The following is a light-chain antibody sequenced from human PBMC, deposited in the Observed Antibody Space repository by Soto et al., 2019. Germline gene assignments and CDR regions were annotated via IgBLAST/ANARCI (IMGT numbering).Light chain of an antibody. V-gene: IGKV1-5*03. CDR3: QQYNSFPYT. Sequence: DIPMTQSPSTLSASVGDRVTITCRASQSFSSWLAWYQQKPGNAPKLLIYKASSLESGVPSTFSGNGSGTEFTLTISSLQPDDFATYYCQQYNSFPYTFGQGTKLEIK. CDR1: QSFSSW. J-gene: IGKJ2*01. CDR2: KAS.